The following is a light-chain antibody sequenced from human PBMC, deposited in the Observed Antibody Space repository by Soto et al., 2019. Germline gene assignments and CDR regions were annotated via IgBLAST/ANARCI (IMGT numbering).Light chain of an antibody. CDR3: CSYAGSSTYV. CDR1: SSDVGNYNL. J-gene: IGLJ1*01. V-gene: IGLV2-23*01. CDR2: EGS. Sequence: QSALTQPASVSGSPGQSITISCTGTSSDVGNYNLVSWYQQHPGKAPKLMIYEGSKRPSGVSNRFSGSKSGNTASLTSSILQAEDEADYYGCSYAGSSTYVFGTGTKVTVL.